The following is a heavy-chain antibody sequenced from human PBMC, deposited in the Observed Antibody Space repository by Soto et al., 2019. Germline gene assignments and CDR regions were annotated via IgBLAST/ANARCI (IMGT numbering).Heavy chain of an antibody. Sequence: QVQLQQWGAGLLKPSETLSLTCAVYGGSFSGYYWSWIRQPPGKGLEWIGEINHSGSTNYNPSLKSRVTISVDTSKNQFSLKLSSVTAADTAVYYCARVGGGLVMTHFDYWGQGTLVTVSS. J-gene: IGHJ4*02. CDR1: GGSFSGYY. V-gene: IGHV4-34*01. CDR3: ARVGGGLVMTHFDY. D-gene: IGHD3-9*01. CDR2: INHSGST.